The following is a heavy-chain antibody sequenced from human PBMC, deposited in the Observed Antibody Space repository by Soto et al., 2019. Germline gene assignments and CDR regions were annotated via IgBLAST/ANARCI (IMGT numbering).Heavy chain of an antibody. J-gene: IGHJ5*02. D-gene: IGHD2-15*01. Sequence: SETLSLTCTVSGGSISSGGYYWSWIRQHPGKGLEWIGYIYYSGSTYYNPSLKSRATISVDTSKNQFSLKLSSVTAADTAVYYCARDQGYCSGGSCYTYWFDPWGQGTLVTVSS. CDR3: ARDQGYCSGGSCYTYWFDP. CDR1: GGSISSGGYY. CDR2: IYYSGST. V-gene: IGHV4-31*03.